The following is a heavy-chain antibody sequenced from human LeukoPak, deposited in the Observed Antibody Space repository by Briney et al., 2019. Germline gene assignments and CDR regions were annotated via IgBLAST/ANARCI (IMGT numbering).Heavy chain of an antibody. Sequence: GGTLRLSCAASGFTFSSYGMSWVRQAPGKGLEWVSTISGSSGSTIYYADSVKGRFTISRDNAKNSLYLQMNSLRAEDTAVYYCASLNEWVGALGNDYWGQGTLVTVSS. D-gene: IGHD1-26*01. CDR1: GFTFSSYG. J-gene: IGHJ4*02. CDR2: ISGSSGSTI. CDR3: ASLNEWVGALGNDY. V-gene: IGHV3-21*04.